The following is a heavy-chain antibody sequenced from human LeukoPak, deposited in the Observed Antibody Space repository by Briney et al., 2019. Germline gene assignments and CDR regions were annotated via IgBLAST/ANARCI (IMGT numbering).Heavy chain of an antibody. D-gene: IGHD1-26*01. CDR1: GGSISSGSYY. J-gene: IGHJ4*02. CDR3: AGGIDY. Sequence: SETLSLTCTVSGGSISSGSYYWSWIRQPAGKGLEWIGRIYTSGSTNYNPSLKSRVTISVDTSKNQFSLKLSSVTAADTALYYCAGGIDYWGRGTLVTVSS. CDR2: IYTSGST. V-gene: IGHV4-61*02.